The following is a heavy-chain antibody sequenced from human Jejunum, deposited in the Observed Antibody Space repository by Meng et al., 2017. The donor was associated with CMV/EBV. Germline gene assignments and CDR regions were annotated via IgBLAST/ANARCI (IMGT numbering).Heavy chain of an antibody. CDR2: MNPNNGTT. D-gene: IGHD2-15*01. J-gene: IGHJ6*02. Sequence: INWVRQAPGQGLEWMGWMNPNNGTTGYAQKFQGRFTMTWNTSISTAYMELSSLRSEDTAIYYCASHQQFCSGGSCYSLGYYYGMDVWGQGTTVTV. V-gene: IGHV1-8*01. CDR3: ASHQQFCSGGSCYSLGYYYGMDV.